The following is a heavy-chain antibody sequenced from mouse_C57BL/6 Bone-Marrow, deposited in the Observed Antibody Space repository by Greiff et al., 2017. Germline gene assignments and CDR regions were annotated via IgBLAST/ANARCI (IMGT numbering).Heavy chain of an antibody. Sequence: EVHLVESGGGLVQPGGSMKLSCVASGFTFSNYWMNWVRQSPEKGLEWVAQIRLKSDNYATHYAESVKGRFTISRDDSKSSVYLQRNNLRSEDTGIYYCTYVYGTKPIFANWGQGTLVTVSA. J-gene: IGHJ3*01. V-gene: IGHV6-3*01. CDR3: TYVYGTKPIFAN. D-gene: IGHD1-1*01. CDR1: GFTFSNYW. CDR2: IRLKSDNYAT.